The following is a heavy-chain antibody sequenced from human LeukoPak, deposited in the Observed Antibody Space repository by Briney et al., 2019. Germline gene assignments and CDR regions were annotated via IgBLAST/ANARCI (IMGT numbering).Heavy chain of an antibody. V-gene: IGHV3-53*01. CDR3: ARDSSSFPNYFDY. J-gene: IGHJ4*02. Sequence: GGSLRLSCAASGFTVSSTYMSWVRQAPGKGLEWVSLIYSDGTTFYADSVKGRFAISTDNSKNTLYPQMSSLRAEDTAVYYCARDSSSFPNYFDYWGQGTLITVSS. CDR2: IYSDGTT. D-gene: IGHD3-3*02. CDR1: GFTVSSTY.